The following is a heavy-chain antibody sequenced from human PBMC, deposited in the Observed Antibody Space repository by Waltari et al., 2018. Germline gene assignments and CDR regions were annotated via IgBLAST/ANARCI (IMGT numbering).Heavy chain of an antibody. CDR1: GYTFTSYD. Sequence: QVQLVQSGAEVKKPGASVKVSCKASGYTFTSYDINWVRQATGQGLEWMGWINPNSGNTGNAQKFQGRVTMTRNTSISTAYMGLSSLRSEDTAVYYCARKYRIAARNWFDPWGQGTLVTVSS. D-gene: IGHD6-6*01. CDR3: ARKYRIAARNWFDP. V-gene: IGHV1-8*01. CDR2: INPNSGNT. J-gene: IGHJ5*02.